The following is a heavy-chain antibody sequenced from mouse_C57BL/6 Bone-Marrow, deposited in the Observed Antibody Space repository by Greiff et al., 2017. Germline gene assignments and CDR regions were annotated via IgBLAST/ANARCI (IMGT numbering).Heavy chain of an antibody. D-gene: IGHD1-1*01. V-gene: IGHV5-4*03. J-gene: IGHJ1*03. Sequence: EVKLVESGGGLVKPGGSLKLSCAASGFTFSSYAMSWVRQTPEKRLEWVATISDGGSYTYYPDNVKGRFTISRDNAKNNLYLQMNHLKSEDTAMYYCVVARTTVVLHWYFDVWGTGTTVTVSS. CDR1: GFTFSSYA. CDR3: VVARTTVVLHWYFDV. CDR2: ISDGGSYT.